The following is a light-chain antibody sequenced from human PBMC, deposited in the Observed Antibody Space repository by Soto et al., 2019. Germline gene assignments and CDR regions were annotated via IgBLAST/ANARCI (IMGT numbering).Light chain of an antibody. V-gene: IGKV1D-13*01. J-gene: IGKJ4*01. CDR1: QGIASA. Sequence: AIQLTQSPSSLSASVGDRVTITCRASQGIASALAWYQQKPGKAPKLLIYDASNLESGVPSRFSGSGSGTDFALTISRLQPEDFATYYCQQFNNHLLTFGGGTKXEIK. CDR2: DAS. CDR3: QQFNNHLLT.